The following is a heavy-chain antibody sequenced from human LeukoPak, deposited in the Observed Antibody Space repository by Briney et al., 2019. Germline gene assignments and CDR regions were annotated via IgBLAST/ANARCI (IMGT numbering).Heavy chain of an antibody. CDR2: INPNSSGT. CDR3: ARDPLPLRLGELSLPDY. Sequence: ASVKVSCKASGYTFTGYYMHWVRQAPGQGLEWMGWINPNSSGTNYAQKFQGRVTMTRDTSISTAYMELSRLRSDNTAVYYCARDPLPLRLGELSLPDYWGQGTLVTVSS. V-gene: IGHV1-2*02. CDR1: GYTFTGYY. J-gene: IGHJ4*02. D-gene: IGHD3-16*02.